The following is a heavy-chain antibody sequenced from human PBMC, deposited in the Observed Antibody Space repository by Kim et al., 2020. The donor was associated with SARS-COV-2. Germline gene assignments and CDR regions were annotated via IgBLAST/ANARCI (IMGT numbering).Heavy chain of an antibody. Sequence: ASVKVSCKVSGYTLTELSMHWVRQAPGKGLEWMGGFDPEDGETIYAQKFQGRVTMTEDTSTDTAYMELSSLRSEDTAVYYCATGSITIFGVVSRYGMDVWGQGTTVTVSS. CDR2: FDPEDGET. CDR3: ATGSITIFGVVSRYGMDV. D-gene: IGHD3-3*01. CDR1: GYTLTELS. V-gene: IGHV1-24*01. J-gene: IGHJ6*02.